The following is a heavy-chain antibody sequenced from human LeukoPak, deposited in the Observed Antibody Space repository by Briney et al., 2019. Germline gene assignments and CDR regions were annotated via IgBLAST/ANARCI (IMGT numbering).Heavy chain of an antibody. CDR3: ARAPGYCSGGSCYSMDY. CDR1: GGTLSSYA. D-gene: IGHD2-15*01. V-gene: IGHV1-69*13. Sequence: WASVKASCKASGGTLSSYAISWVRQAPGQGLEWMGGIIPIFGTANYAQKFQGRVTITADESTSTAYMELSSLRSEDTAVYYCARAPGYCSGGSCYSMDYWGQGTLVTVSS. CDR2: IIPIFGTA. J-gene: IGHJ4*02.